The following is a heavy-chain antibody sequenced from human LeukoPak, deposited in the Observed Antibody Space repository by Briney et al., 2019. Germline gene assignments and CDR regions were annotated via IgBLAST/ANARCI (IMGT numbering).Heavy chain of an antibody. D-gene: IGHD3-3*01. CDR3: ARGDLKSDWFDP. CDR1: TGSISSDLYY. CDR2: FYNGGRT. J-gene: IGHJ5*02. V-gene: IGHV4-61*02. Sequence: PSQTLSLTSSVSTGSISSDLYYWNWIRQPAGKGLEWIGRFYNGGRTNFNPSLKSRVTISADTSKNQFSLKLRSVTAADTAVYYCARGDLKSDWFDPWGQGTLVIVSS.